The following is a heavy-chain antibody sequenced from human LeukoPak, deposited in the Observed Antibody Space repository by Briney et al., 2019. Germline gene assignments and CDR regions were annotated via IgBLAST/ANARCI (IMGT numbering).Heavy chain of an antibody. CDR3: ARLPRYSSSWYFFGYFDY. J-gene: IGHJ4*02. CDR1: GGSISSYY. D-gene: IGHD6-13*01. Sequence: PSETLSLTCTVSGGSISSYYWSWIRQPPGKGLEWIGYIYYSGSTNYNPSLKSRVTISVDTSKNQFSLKLSSVTAADTAVYYCARLPRYSSSWYFFGYFDYWGQGTLVTVSS. V-gene: IGHV4-59*12. CDR2: IYYSGST.